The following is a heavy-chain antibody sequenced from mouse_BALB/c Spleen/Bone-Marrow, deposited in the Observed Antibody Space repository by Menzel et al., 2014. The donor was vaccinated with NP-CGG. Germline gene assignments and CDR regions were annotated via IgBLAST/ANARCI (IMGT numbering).Heavy chain of an antibody. CDR2: IYPGDGET. CDR1: GYAFSSFW. D-gene: IGHD2-4*01. Sequence: QVQLKQSGAELVRPGSSVKISCKASGYAFSSFWMNWVKQRPGQGLEWIGQIYPGDGETNYNGKFKGKATLTADKSSSTAYMQLSSLASEDSAVYFCARDDYGPDYWGQGTTPTVSS. J-gene: IGHJ2*01. CDR3: ARDDYGPDY. V-gene: IGHV1-80*01.